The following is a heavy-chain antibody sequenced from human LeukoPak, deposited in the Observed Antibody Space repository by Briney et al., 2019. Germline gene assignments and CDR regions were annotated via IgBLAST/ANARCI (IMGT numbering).Heavy chain of an antibody. CDR3: ASANTYSSDSSGFYNWFDP. CDR2: IYHSGST. D-gene: IGHD3-22*01. J-gene: IGHJ5*02. CDR1: GGSVSSGSHY. Sequence: PSETLSLTCTVSGGSVSSGSHYWSWIRQPPGKGLEWIGNIYHSGSTNYNPSLKSRVTISVDTSKNQFSLKLSSVTAADTAVYYCASANTYSSDSSGFYNWFDPWGQGTLVTVSS. V-gene: IGHV4-61*01.